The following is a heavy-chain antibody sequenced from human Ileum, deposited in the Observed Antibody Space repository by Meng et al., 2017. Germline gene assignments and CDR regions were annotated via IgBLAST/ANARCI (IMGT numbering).Heavy chain of an antibody. Sequence: QRQQWGGGMLKPSETLAPTCGVYGGSFSGYYWSWIRQPPGKGLEWIGEIDHSGGTNYNPSLKNRVTISVDTSNNRFSLKLSSVKAADTALYFCARRVGATPYAYNWLDPWGQGTLVTVFS. V-gene: IGHV4-34*02. CDR1: GGSFSGYY. CDR2: IDHSGGT. J-gene: IGHJ5*02. D-gene: IGHD1-26*01. CDR3: ARRVGATPYAYNWLDP.